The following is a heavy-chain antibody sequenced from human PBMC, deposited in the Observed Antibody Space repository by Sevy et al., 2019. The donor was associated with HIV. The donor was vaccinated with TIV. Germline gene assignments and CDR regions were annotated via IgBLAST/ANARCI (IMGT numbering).Heavy chain of an antibody. Sequence: GGSLRLSCAASGFTFSSYSMNWVRQAPEKGLEWLSYLSGTSNTIYYAGSVRGRFTISRDNARNSLYLQMKSLRDEDTAVYYCARVKLYHDTNVMDFWGQGALVTVSS. D-gene: IGHD2-8*01. V-gene: IGHV3-48*02. CDR2: LSGTSNTI. CDR3: ARVKLYHDTNVMDF. J-gene: IGHJ4*02. CDR1: GFTFSSYS.